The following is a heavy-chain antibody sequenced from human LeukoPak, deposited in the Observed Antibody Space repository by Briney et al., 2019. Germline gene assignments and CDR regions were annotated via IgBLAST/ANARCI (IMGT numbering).Heavy chain of an antibody. CDR1: GGTFSSYA. V-gene: IGHV1-69*13. CDR3: ARALWRYYDSSGCYYLFDY. D-gene: IGHD3-22*01. J-gene: IGHJ4*02. Sequence: ASVKVSCKASGGTFSSYAISWVRQAPGQGLEWMGGIIPIFGTANYAQKFQGRVTITADESTSTAYMELSSLRSEDTAVYYCARALWRYYDSSGCYYLFDYWGQGTLVTVSS. CDR2: IIPIFGTA.